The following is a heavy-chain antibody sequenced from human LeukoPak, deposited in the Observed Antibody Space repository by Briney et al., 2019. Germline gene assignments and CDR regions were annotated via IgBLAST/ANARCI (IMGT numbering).Heavy chain of an antibody. Sequence: PGGSLRLSCAASGFTFSSYAMSWVRQAPGKGLEWVSAISGSGGSTCYADSVKGRFTISRDNSKNTLYLQMNSLRAEDTAVYYCAKARCSSTSCYDSRLFDYWGQGTLVTVSS. CDR3: AKARCSSTSCYDSRLFDY. D-gene: IGHD2-2*01. CDR2: ISGSGGST. V-gene: IGHV3-23*01. CDR1: GFTFSSYA. J-gene: IGHJ4*02.